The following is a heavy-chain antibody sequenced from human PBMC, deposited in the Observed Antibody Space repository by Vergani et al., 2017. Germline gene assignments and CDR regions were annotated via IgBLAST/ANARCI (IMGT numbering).Heavy chain of an antibody. J-gene: IGHJ2*01. CDR2: INHSGST. Sequence: QVQLQQWGAGLLKPSETLSLTCAVYGGSFSGYYWSWIRQPPGKGLEWIGEINHSGSTNYNPSLKSLVTISVDTSKNQFSLKLSSVTAADTAVYYCARARKGWYFDLWGRGTLVTVSS. CDR1: GGSFSGYY. V-gene: IGHV4-34*01. CDR3: ARARKGWYFDL.